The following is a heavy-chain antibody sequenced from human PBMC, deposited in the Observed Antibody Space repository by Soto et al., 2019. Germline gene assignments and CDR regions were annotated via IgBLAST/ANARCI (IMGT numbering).Heavy chain of an antibody. D-gene: IGHD1-26*01. V-gene: IGHV3-23*01. CDR1: GFTFSSYA. J-gene: IGHJ6*02. CDR2: ISGSGGST. CDR3: AKARSGSYFYYYYYGMDV. Sequence: EVQLLESGGGLVQPGGSLRLSCAASGFTFSSYAMSWVRQAPGKGLEWVSAISGSGGSTYYADSVKGRFTISRDNSKNTLYLQMNSLRAEDTAVYYCAKARSGSYFYYYYYGMDVWGQGTTFTVSS.